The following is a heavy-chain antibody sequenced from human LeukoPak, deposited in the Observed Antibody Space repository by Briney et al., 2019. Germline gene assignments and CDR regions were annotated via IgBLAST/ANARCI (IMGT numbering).Heavy chain of an antibody. V-gene: IGHV1-2*06. D-gene: IGHD6-25*01. Sequence: ASVKVSCKASGYTFIDYYMHWVRQAPGQGLEWLGRINPNSGGTNYAQKFQGRDTLTRDTSISTAYMELSRLKSDDTAVYYCARNTQRGTYNWFDPWGQGTLVTVSS. CDR2: INPNSGGT. CDR1: GYTFIDYY. J-gene: IGHJ5*02. CDR3: ARNTQRGTYNWFDP.